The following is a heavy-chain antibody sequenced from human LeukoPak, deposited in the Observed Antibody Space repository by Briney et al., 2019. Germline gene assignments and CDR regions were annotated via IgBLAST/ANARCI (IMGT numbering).Heavy chain of an antibody. CDR3: ARLSDSDSSGYYWGFEY. CDR2: IYYSGST. CDR1: GGSISSSSYY. D-gene: IGHD3-22*01. Sequence: SETLSLTCTVSGGSISSSSYYWGWIRQPPGKGLEWIGSIYYSGSTYYNPSLKSRVTISVDTSKNQFSLNLSSVTAADTAVYYCARLSDSDSSGYYWGFEYWGQGTLVTVSS. V-gene: IGHV4-39*01. J-gene: IGHJ4*02.